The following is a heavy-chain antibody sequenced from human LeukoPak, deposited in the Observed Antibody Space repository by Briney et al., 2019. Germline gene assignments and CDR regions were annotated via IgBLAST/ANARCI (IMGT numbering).Heavy chain of an antibody. D-gene: IGHD3-10*01. CDR2: MNPNSGNT. CDR3: ARMVTMVRGVRYYYYMDV. Sequence: ASVKVSCKASGYTFTGYYMHWVRQAPGQGLEWMGWMNPNSGNTGYAQKFQGRVTMTRNTSISTAYMELSSLRSEDTAVYYCARMVTMVRGVRYYYYMDVWGKGTTVTISS. V-gene: IGHV1-8*02. CDR1: GYTFTGYY. J-gene: IGHJ6*03.